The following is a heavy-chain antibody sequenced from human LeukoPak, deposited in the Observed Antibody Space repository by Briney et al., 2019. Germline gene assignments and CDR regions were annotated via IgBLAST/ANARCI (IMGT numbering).Heavy chain of an antibody. CDR1: GLTFSSYW. D-gene: IGHD6-13*01. CDR2: IKQDGSEK. J-gene: IGHJ6*03. V-gene: IGHV3-7*01. Sequence: GGSLRLSCAASGLTFSSYWMTWVRQAPRKGLEWVANIKQDGSEKYYVDSVKGRFTISRDNAKNSLYLQMNSLRAEDTAVYYCARLEQQLVRLLSRDTTYYYYYYMDVWGKGTTVTVSS. CDR3: ARLEQQLVRLLSRDTTYYYYYYMDV.